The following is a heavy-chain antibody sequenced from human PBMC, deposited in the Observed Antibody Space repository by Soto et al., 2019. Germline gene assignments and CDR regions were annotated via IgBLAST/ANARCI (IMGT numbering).Heavy chain of an antibody. D-gene: IGHD3-22*01. J-gene: IGHJ5*02. V-gene: IGHV3-64*01. CDR3: AKTLDYDHNWFDP. Sequence: GGSLRLSCAASGFTFSSYAMHWVRPAPGKGLEYVSAISSNGGSTYYANSVKGRFTISRDNSKNTLYLQMNSLRAEDTAVYYCAKTLDYDHNWFDPWGQGTLVTVSS. CDR2: ISSNGGST. CDR1: GFTFSSYA.